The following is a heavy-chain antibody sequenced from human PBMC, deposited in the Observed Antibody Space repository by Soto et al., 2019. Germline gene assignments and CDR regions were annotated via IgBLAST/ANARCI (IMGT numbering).Heavy chain of an antibody. CDR1: GFSLSTSGVG. Sequence: SGPTLVNPTQTLTLTCTFSGFSLSTSGVGVGWIRQPPGKALEWLALIYWDDDKRYSPSLKSRLTITKDTSKNQVVLTMTNMDPVDTATYYCARTYSSSSGWARGMDVWGQGTTVTVSS. CDR3: ARTYSSSSGWARGMDV. V-gene: IGHV2-5*02. D-gene: IGHD6-6*01. CDR2: IYWDDDK. J-gene: IGHJ6*02.